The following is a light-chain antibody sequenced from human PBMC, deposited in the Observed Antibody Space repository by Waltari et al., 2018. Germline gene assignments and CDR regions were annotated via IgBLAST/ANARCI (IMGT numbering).Light chain of an antibody. CDR3: AVWDGSLNGHVV. Sequence: QSVLTQPPSASGTPGQRVFISCSGSSSNIGRNTVNWYQQLPATAPKSLIFSNNQRPSGVSDRVSGSKSGTSASLAISGLQSEDEADYYCAVWDGSLNGHVVFGGGTKLTVL. V-gene: IGLV1-44*01. CDR1: SSNIGRNT. CDR2: SNN. J-gene: IGLJ2*01.